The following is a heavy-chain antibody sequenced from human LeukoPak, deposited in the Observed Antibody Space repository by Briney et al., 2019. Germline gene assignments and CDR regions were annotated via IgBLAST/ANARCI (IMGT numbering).Heavy chain of an antibody. D-gene: IGHD5-12*01. Sequence: ASVTVSFKASGYTFSSYYMHWVRQAPGQGLEWMGIINPSGGSTSYAQKFQGRVTMTRDTSTSTVYMELSSLRSEDTAVYYCARDWDIEDIYFDYWGQGTLITVSS. CDR3: ARDWDIEDIYFDY. V-gene: IGHV1-46*01. J-gene: IGHJ4*02. CDR1: GYTFSSYY. CDR2: INPSGGST.